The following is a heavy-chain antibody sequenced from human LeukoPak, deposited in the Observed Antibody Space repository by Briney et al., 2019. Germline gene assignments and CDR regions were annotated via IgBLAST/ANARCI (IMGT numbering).Heavy chain of an antibody. CDR3: ARHVVALGFDY. J-gene: IGHJ4*02. CDR1: GFTFSSYA. V-gene: IGHV3-21*01. CDR2: ITTSSSYI. Sequence: GGSLRLSCAASGFTFSSYAMNWVRQAPGKGLEWVSSITTSSSYIYYADSVKGRFTISRDNAKNSLYLQMNSLRAEDTAVYYCARHVVALGFDYWGQGTLVTVSS. D-gene: IGHD3-22*01.